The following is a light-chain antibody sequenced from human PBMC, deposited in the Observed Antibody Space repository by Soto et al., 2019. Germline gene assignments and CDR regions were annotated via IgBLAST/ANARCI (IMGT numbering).Light chain of an antibody. V-gene: IGKV1D-12*01. CDR1: QGVSTW. J-gene: IGKJ1*01. CDR2: AAT. Sequence: DIQMTQSPASVSASVGDRVTITCRASQGVSTWVAWFQQKPGQAPNLLIHAATVLQSGVPSRFSGSGSGTEFTLTISSLQPEDFATYYCLQHNSGPRTFGQGTKVDIK. CDR3: LQHNSGPRT.